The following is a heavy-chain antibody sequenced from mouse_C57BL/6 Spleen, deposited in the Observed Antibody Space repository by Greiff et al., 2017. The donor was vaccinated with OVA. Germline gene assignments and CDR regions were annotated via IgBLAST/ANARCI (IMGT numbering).Heavy chain of an antibody. CDR3: ARRYYGYDWKFAY. CDR1: GYTFTDYN. CDR2: INPNNGGT. D-gene: IGHD2-2*01. Sequence: EVQLQQSGPELVKPGASVKIPCKASGYTFTDYNMDWVKQSHGKSLEWIGDINPNNGGTIYNQKFKGKATLTVDKSSSTAYMELRSLTSEDTAVYYCARRYYGYDWKFAYWGQGTLVTVSA. V-gene: IGHV1-18*01. J-gene: IGHJ3*01.